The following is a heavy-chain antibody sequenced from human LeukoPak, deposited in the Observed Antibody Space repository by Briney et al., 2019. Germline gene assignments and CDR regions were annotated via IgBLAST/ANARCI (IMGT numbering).Heavy chain of an antibody. J-gene: IGHJ4*02. D-gene: IGHD2-2*03. CDR2: IYSDEANI. Sequence: GESLKISCWGSGYSFPTYWIAGVRQMPGKGLEGRGIIYSDEANIRYSASFQGQVTISADKSTSTAHLQWSSLKASDTAMYYCARPPSRGYSSSFEYWGRGDLVTVSS. CDR1: GYSFPTYW. CDR3: ARPPSRGYSSSFEY. V-gene: IGHV5-51*01.